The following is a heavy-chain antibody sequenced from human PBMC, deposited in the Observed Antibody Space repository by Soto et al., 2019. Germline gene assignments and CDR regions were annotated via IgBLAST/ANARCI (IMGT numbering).Heavy chain of an antibody. Sequence: QVQLVQSRGEVKKPGASVKVSCKTSGYSFTTYGISWVRQAPGQGLEWRGWISGYNGNTNYAQNLQGRVNMTTDTSTSTAYMELRSLRSDDTAVYYCAREGPAPYYYCGMDVWGQGSTVTVSS. CDR3: AREGPAPYYYCGMDV. J-gene: IGHJ6*02. CDR2: ISGYNGNT. V-gene: IGHV1-18*01. CDR1: GYSFTTYG.